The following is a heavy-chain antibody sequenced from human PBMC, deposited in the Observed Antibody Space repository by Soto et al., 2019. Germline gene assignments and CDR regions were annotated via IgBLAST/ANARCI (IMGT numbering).Heavy chain of an antibody. CDR2: INHSGST. V-gene: IGHV4-34*01. CDR1: GGSFRGYY. J-gene: IGHJ4*02. Sequence: LTYAVYGGSFRGYYCRCIRQPPGKGLEWIGEINHSGSTNYNPSLKSRVTISVDTSKNQLSLKLSSVTAADTAVYYCARVPRITMVRGVIIGSYFDYWGQGTLVTVSP. D-gene: IGHD3-10*01. CDR3: ARVPRITMVRGVIIGSYFDY.